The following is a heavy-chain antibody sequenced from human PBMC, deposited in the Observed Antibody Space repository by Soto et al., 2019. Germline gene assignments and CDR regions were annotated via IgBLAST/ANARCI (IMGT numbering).Heavy chain of an antibody. CDR2: IVVGSGNT. Sequence: SVKVPCKASGFTFTSSAVQWVRQARGQRLEWIGWIVVGSGNTNYAQKFQERVTITRDMSTSTAYMELSSLRSEDTAVYYCAADGPVLRYFDWLSGFDYWGQGTLVTVSS. D-gene: IGHD3-9*01. V-gene: IGHV1-58*01. J-gene: IGHJ4*02. CDR1: GFTFTSSA. CDR3: AADGPVLRYFDWLSGFDY.